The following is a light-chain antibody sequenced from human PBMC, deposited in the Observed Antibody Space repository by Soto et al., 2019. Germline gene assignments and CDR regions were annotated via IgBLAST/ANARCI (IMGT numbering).Light chain of an antibody. CDR2: EVN. CDR1: SSDVGGYKF. J-gene: IGLJ3*02. V-gene: IGLV2-14*01. CDR3: LSYTSANTRV. Sequence: QSALTQPASVSASPGQSITISCTGTSSDVGGYKFVSWYQHHPGKAPKLMIYEVNHRPSGVSNRFSGSKSGNTASLTISGLQPEEEADYYCLSYTSANTRVFGGGTKLTVL.